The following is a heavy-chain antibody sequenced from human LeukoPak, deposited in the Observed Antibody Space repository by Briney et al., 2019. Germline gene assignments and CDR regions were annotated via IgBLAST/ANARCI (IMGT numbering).Heavy chain of an antibody. CDR3: ARDYYDSSGSDAFDI. D-gene: IGHD3-22*01. CDR1: GFTFSSYS. CDR2: ISSSGSTI. Sequence: GGSLRLSCAASGFTFSSYSMNWVRQAPGKGLEWVSYISSSGSTIYYADSVKGRFTISRDNAKNSLYLQMNSLRAEDTAVYYCARDYYDSSGSDAFDIWGQGTMVTVSS. V-gene: IGHV3-48*04. J-gene: IGHJ3*02.